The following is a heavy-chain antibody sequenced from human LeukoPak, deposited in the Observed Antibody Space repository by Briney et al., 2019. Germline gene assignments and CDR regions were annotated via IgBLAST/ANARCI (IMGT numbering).Heavy chain of an antibody. CDR3: AKDWDS. J-gene: IGHJ4*02. CDR2: ISGSGGGGT. V-gene: IGHV3-23*01. D-gene: IGHD1-26*01. Sequence: GGSLRLSCVASGFPFRSYAMNWVRQAPGKGLEWVPVISGSGGGGTYYAVSVKGRFTISRHNSKKTLYLEMNSLRADDTAVYYCAKDWDSWGQGTLVTVSS. CDR1: GFPFRSYA.